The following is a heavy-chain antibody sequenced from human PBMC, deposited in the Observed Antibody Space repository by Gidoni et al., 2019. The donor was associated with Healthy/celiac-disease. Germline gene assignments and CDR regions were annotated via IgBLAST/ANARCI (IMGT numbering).Heavy chain of an antibody. Sequence: QVQLVQSGAEVKKPGASVKVSCKASGYTFTSYDINWVRQATGQGLEWMGWMNPNSGNTGYAQKFQGRVTMTRTTSISTAYMELSSLRSEDTAVYYCARRGKWELLPVGDYRGQGTLVTVSS. J-gene: IGHJ4*02. CDR3: ARRGKWELLPVGDY. D-gene: IGHD1-26*01. CDR2: MNPNSGNT. CDR1: GYTFTSYD. V-gene: IGHV1-8*01.